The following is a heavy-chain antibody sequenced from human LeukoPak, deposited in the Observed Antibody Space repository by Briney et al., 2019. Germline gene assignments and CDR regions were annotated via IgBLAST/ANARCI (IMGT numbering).Heavy chain of an antibody. Sequence: SVKVSCKASGGTFSSYAISWVRQAPGQGLEWMGRIIPIFGTANYAQKFQGRVTITTDESTSTAYMELSSLRSEDTAVYYCARDNCSSTSCYSYYHYMDVWGKGTTVTVSS. V-gene: IGHV1-69*05. D-gene: IGHD2-2*01. CDR3: ARDNCSSTSCYSYYHYMDV. CDR2: IIPIFGTA. J-gene: IGHJ6*03. CDR1: GGTFSSYA.